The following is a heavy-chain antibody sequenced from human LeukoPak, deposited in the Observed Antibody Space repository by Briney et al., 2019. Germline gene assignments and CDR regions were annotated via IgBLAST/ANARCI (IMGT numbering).Heavy chain of an antibody. V-gene: IGHV4-4*07. CDR3: ARALGVYLDY. D-gene: IGHD2-8*01. J-gene: IGHJ4*02. Sequence: NPSQTLSLTCTVSGGSISSDSWSWIRQPAGKGLEWIGRIYSGGSTNYNPSLKSRVTLSVDTSKNQFSLKVTSVTAADTAVYYCARALGVYLDYWGQGALVTVSS. CDR1: GGSISSDS. CDR2: IYSGGST.